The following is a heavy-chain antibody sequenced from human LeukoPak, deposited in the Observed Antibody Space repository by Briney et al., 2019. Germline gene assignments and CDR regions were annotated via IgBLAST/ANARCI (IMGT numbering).Heavy chain of an antibody. CDR3: ARFPAYSRGVY. V-gene: IGHV4-59*01. J-gene: IGHJ4*02. CDR1: GGSISSYY. CDR2: IYYSGST. D-gene: IGHD2-21*01. Sequence: PSETLSLTCTVSGGSISSYYWSWIRQPPGKGLEWIGYIYYSGSTIYNPSLKSRVTISVDTSKNQSSLKLSSVTAADTAVYYCARFPAYSRGVYWGQGTLVTVSS.